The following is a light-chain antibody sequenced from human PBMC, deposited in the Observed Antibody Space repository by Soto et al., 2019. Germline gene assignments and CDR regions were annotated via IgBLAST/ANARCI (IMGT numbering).Light chain of an antibody. J-gene: IGLJ3*02. CDR2: EVT. CDR1: TSDVGAYNR. Sequence: QSALTQPASVSASPGQSISISCTGTTSDVGAYNRVSWYQHQSGRAPRLIMYEVTNRPSEVSNRFSGSKSANTASLSISGLQAEDEADYYCTSYTSADSGVFGGGTKLTVL. V-gene: IGLV2-14*01. CDR3: TSYTSADSGV.